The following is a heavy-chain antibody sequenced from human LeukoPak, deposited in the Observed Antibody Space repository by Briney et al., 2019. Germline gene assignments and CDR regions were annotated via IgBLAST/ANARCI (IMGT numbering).Heavy chain of an antibody. CDR1: GFTFSSYG. CDR3: AKDRLVRWELPDY. CDR2: IRHDGSNK. D-gene: IGHD1-26*01. Sequence: GGSLRLSCAASGFTFSSYGMHWVRQAPGKGLEWVAFIRHDGSNKYYADSVKGRFTISRDNSKNTLYLQMNSLRAEDTAVYYCAKDRLVRWELPDYWGQGTLVTVSS. J-gene: IGHJ4*02. V-gene: IGHV3-30*02.